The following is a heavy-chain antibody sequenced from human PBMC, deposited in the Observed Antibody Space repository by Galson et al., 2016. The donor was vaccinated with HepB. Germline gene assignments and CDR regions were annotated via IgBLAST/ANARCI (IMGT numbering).Heavy chain of an antibody. CDR2: IHYTGGT. CDR1: GGSISSGVYY. Sequence: TLSLTCTVSGGSISSGVYYWSWVRQHPGKGLEWIGYIHYTGGTYYNPSLKSRVTISVDTSKNQFSLKLTSVTAADTAVYYCARLDYWGRGTLVTVSS. CDR3: ARLDY. J-gene: IGHJ4*02. V-gene: IGHV4-30-4*08.